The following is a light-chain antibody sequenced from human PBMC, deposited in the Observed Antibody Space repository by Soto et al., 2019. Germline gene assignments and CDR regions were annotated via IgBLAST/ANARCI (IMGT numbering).Light chain of an antibody. CDR1: QDLSNY. J-gene: IGKJ2*01. CDR3: QQYDNLPPYT. V-gene: IGKV1-33*01. CDR2: DAS. Sequence: DIQMTQSPSSLSASVGDRVTITCQASQDLSNYLNWYQKKPGKAPKLLIYDASNLETGVPSRFSGSGSGTDFTFNISSLQPEDIATYYCQQYDNLPPYTFGQGTKLEIK.